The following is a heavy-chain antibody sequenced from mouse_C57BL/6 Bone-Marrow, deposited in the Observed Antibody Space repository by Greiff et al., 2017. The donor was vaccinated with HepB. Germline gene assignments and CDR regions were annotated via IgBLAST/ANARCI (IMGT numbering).Heavy chain of an antibody. CDR2: IHPNSGST. D-gene: IGHD1-1*01. Sequence: QVQLKQPGAELVKPGASVKLSCKASGYTFTSYWMHWVKQRPGQGLEWIGMIHPNSGSTNYNEKFKSKATLTVDKSSSTAYMQLSSLTSEDSAVYYCARSPSYGSSLYAMDYWGQGTSVTVSS. J-gene: IGHJ4*01. CDR1: GYTFTSYW. CDR3: ARSPSYGSSLYAMDY. V-gene: IGHV1-64*01.